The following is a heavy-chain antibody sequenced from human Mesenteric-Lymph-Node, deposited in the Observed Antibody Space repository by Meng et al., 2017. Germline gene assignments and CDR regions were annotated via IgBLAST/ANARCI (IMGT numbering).Heavy chain of an antibody. J-gene: IGHJ4*02. CDR2: IYSGGST. CDR3: ARPWRGSGSYRPHDPQDY. V-gene: IGHV3-66*02. Sequence: GESLKISCVASGFTLSSYWMYWVRQAPGKGLEWVSVIYSGGSTYYADSVKGRFTISRDNSKNTLYLQMNSLRAEDTAVYYCARPWRGSGSYRPHDPQDYWGQGTLVTVSS. CDR1: GFTLSSYW. D-gene: IGHD3-10*01.